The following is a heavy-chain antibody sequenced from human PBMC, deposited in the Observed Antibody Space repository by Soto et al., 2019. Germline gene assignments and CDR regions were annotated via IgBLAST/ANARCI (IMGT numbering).Heavy chain of an antibody. V-gene: IGHV5-10-1*01. CDR2: IDPSDSYT. Sequence: RGESLKISCKGSGYSFTSYWISWVRQMPGKGLEWMGRIDPSDSYTNYSPSFQGHVTISADKSISTAYLQWSSLKASDTAMYYCASSSLWTYYYYGMDVWGQGTTVTVSS. CDR1: GYSFTSYW. CDR3: ASSSLWTYYYYGMDV. D-gene: IGHD3-3*01. J-gene: IGHJ6*02.